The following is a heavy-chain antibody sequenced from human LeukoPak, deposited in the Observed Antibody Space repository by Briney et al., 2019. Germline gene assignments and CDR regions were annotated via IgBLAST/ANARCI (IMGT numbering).Heavy chain of an antibody. D-gene: IGHD3-10*01. CDR2: INPNSGGT. Sequence: ASVKVSCKASGYTFTGYYMHWVRQAPGQGLEWMGWINPNSGGTNYAQKFQGRVTMTRDTSISTAYMELSRLRSDDTAVYYCARDSPDGSGTYYNDSPDYWGQGTLVTVSS. V-gene: IGHV1-2*02. CDR3: ARDSPDGSGTYYNDSPDY. CDR1: GYTFTGYY. J-gene: IGHJ4*02.